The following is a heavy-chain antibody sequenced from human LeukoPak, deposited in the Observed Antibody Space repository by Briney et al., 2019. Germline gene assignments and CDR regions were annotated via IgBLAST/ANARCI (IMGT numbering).Heavy chain of an antibody. CDR3: ARGSSGWYAWFDP. V-gene: IGHV1-2*02. Sequence: ASVTVSFTASGYTFTVYYMHWVRQAPGQGLEWMGWINPNSGGTNYAQKFQGRVTMTRDTSISTAYMELSRLRSDDTAVYYCARGSSGWYAWFDPWGQGTLVTVSS. J-gene: IGHJ5*02. CDR1: GYTFTVYY. D-gene: IGHD6-19*01. CDR2: INPNSGGT.